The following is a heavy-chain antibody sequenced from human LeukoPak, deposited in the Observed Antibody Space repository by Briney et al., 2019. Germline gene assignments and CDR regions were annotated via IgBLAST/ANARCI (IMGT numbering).Heavy chain of an antibody. Sequence: GASVKVACKASGYTFTSYAMNWVRQAPGQGLEWMGWINTNTGNPTYAQGFTGRFVFSLDTSVSTAYLQISSLKAEDTAVYYCASGFVATIITFDYWGQGTLVTVSS. J-gene: IGHJ4*02. D-gene: IGHD5-12*01. CDR1: GYTFTSYA. CDR2: INTNTGNP. V-gene: IGHV7-4-1*02. CDR3: ASGFVATIITFDY.